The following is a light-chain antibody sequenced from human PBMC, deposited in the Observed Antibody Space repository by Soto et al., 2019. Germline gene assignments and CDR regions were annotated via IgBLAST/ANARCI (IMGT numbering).Light chain of an antibody. J-gene: IGLJ1*01. CDR2: GNS. V-gene: IGLV1-40*01. Sequence: QSVLTQPTSVSGAPGQRVTISCTGSSSNIGAGYDVHWYQQLPGTAPKLLIYGNSNRPSGVPDRFSGSKSGPSASLAITGLQAEDEADYYCQSYDSSLSGYVFGTGTKVTVL. CDR3: QSYDSSLSGYV. CDR1: SSNIGAGYD.